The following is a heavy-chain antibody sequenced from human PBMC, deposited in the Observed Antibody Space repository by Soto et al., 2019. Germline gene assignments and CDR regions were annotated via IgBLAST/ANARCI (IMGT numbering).Heavy chain of an antibody. CDR3: AFALVTPEGSLDP. J-gene: IGHJ5*02. Sequence: EVQLVESGGGLVKPRGSLRLTCAASGFTFNTYSMDWVRQAPGKGLEWVSSISPTSSYIYYADSVKGRFTNSRDDAKKSVYLQMDTLRAEDTAVYYCAFALVTPEGSLDPWGQGTLVTVSS. CDR1: GFTFNTYS. CDR2: ISPTSSYI. V-gene: IGHV3-21*01.